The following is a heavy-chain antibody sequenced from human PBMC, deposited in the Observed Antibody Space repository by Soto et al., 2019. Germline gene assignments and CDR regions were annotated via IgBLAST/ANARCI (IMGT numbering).Heavy chain of an antibody. D-gene: IGHD2-2*01. CDR1: GFTFTRYW. V-gene: IGHV3-7*01. CDR2: IKEDGSEK. CDR3: ARAYANRWYFDL. Sequence: EVQLVESGGGLVQPGGSLRLSCGASGFTFTRYWMTWVRQAPGKGLEWVANIKEDGSEKYYVDSVKGRFTISRNNPKNSLYLQMNSLRAEDTSVYYCARAYANRWYFDLWGRGTLVTVSS. J-gene: IGHJ2*01.